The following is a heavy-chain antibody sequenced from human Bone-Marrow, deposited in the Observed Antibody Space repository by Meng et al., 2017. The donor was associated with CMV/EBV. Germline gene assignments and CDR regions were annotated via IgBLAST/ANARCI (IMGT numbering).Heavy chain of an antibody. J-gene: IGHJ6*02. V-gene: IGHV3-30*04. CDR2: ISYDGSNK. D-gene: IGHD2-2*01. CDR3: ARDEDIVVVPAAPFV. CDR1: GFTFSSYA. Sequence: GESLKTSCAASGFTFSSYAMHWVRQAPGKGLEWVAVISYDGSNKYYADSVKGRFTISRDNSKNTLYLQMNSLRAEDTAVYYCARDEDIVVVPAAPFVWGQWTTVTVSS.